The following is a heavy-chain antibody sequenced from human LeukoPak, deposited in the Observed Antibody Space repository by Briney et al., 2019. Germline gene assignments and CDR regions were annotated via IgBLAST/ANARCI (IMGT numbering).Heavy chain of an antibody. CDR1: GGTFSTYP. CDR2: INPNSGGA. J-gene: IGHJ4*02. Sequence: ASVKVSCKASGGTFSTYPISWVRQAPGQGLEWMAWINPNSGGANYAQKFQGRVTLTRDTSNSTAYMELSDLNSDDTAFYYCAKLTGGLTDWGQGTLVTVSS. V-gene: IGHV1-2*02. D-gene: IGHD3-9*01. CDR3: AKLTGGLTD.